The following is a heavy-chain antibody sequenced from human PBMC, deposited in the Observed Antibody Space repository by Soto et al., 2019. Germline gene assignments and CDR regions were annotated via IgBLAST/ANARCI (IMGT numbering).Heavy chain of an antibody. CDR2: INHSGST. D-gene: IGHD3-9*01. Sequence: SETLSLTCAVYCGSFSGYYWSWIRQPPGKGLEWIGEINHSGSTNYNPSLKSRVTISVDTSKNQFSLKLSSVTAADTAVYYCARDPLRYFDWLPHGYFDYWGQGTLVTVSS. CDR3: ARDPLRYFDWLPHGYFDY. J-gene: IGHJ4*02. V-gene: IGHV4-34*01. CDR1: CGSFSGYY.